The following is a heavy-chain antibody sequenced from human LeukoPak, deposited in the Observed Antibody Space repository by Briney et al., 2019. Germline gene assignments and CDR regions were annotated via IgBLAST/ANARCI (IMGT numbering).Heavy chain of an antibody. CDR2: INTDGSST. CDR1: GFTFSSYW. D-gene: IGHD4-17*01. J-gene: IGHJ4*02. Sequence: HPGGSLRLSCAASGFTFSSYWMHWVRQTPGKGLVWVSLINTDGSSTAYADSVRGRFTISRDNAKNTLYLQMNSLRAEDTAVYYCAGGDGDYADYWGQGTLVTVSS. V-gene: IGHV3-74*01. CDR3: AGGDGDYADY.